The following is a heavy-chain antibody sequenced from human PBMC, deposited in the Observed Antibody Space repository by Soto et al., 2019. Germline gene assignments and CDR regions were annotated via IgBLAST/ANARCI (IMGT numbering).Heavy chain of an antibody. D-gene: IGHD2-15*01. CDR2: ISAYNGNT. CDR3: ARGPKAAHYYYYYGMDV. CDR1: GYTFTSYG. Sequence: ASVNVSCKASGYTFTSYGISWVRQAPGQGLEWMGWISAYNGNTNYAQKLQGRVTMTTDTSTSTAYMELRSLRSDDTAVYYCARGPKAAHYYYYYGMDVWGQGTTVTVSS. V-gene: IGHV1-18*04. J-gene: IGHJ6*02.